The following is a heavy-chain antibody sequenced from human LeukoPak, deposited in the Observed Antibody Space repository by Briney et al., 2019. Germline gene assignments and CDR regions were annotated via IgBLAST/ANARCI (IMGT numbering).Heavy chain of an antibody. D-gene: IGHD6-19*01. Sequence: PGGSLRLSCAASGFTFSTYGMNWVRQAPGKGLEWVSSVSGATGNSYYVGSVKGRFTISRDDSKNTLYLQMNSLRAEDTALYYCAKSVIAVAGTGSRFDYWGQGTLVTVSS. J-gene: IGHJ4*02. CDR3: AKSVIAVAGTGSRFDY. CDR1: GFTFSTYG. V-gene: IGHV3-23*01. CDR2: VSGATGNS.